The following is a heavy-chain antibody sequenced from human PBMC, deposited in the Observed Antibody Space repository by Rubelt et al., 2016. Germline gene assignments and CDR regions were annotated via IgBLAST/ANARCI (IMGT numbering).Heavy chain of an antibody. CDR2: IYHSGST. CDR1: GGSISSSSYY. V-gene: IGHV4-39*07. D-gene: IGHD3-10*01. CDR3: ARDPTALLWFGELSSVGDY. Sequence: QLRLQESGPGLVKPSETLSLTCTVSGGSISSSSYYWGWIRQPPGKGLEWIGSIYHSGSTYYNPSLKSRVTISVDTSKNQFSRKLSSVTAADTAMYYCARDPTALLWFGELSSVGDYWGQGTLVTVSS. J-gene: IGHJ4*02.